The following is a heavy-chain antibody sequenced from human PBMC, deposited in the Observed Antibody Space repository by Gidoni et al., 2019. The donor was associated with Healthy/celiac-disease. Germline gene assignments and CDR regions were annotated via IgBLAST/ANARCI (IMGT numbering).Heavy chain of an antibody. J-gene: IGHJ3*02. CDR1: GFTFSSYA. V-gene: IGHV3-23*01. CDR3: AKDAVTMIVENPDAFDI. D-gene: IGHD3-22*01. Sequence: EVQLLESGGGLVQPGGSLRLSCAASGFTFSSYAMSWVRQAPGKGLGWVSAISGSGGSTYYADSVKGRFTISRDNSKNTLYLQMNSLRAEDTAVYYCAKDAVTMIVENPDAFDIWGQGTMVTVSS. CDR2: ISGSGGST.